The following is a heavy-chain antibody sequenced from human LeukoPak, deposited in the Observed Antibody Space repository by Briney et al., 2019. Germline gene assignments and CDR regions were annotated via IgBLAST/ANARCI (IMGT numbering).Heavy chain of an antibody. CDR3: ARWTPPRRDVGDYYYGMDV. CDR2: INPGGGSA. Sequence: ASVKVSCKASGYTFTSYYMHWVRQAPGQGLEWMGIINPGGGSASYAQKFQGRVTMTRDTSTSTVYMELSSLRSEDTAVYYCARWTPPRRDVGDYYYGMDVWGQGTTVTVSS. V-gene: IGHV1-46*01. D-gene: IGHD1-26*01. J-gene: IGHJ6*02. CDR1: GYTFTSYY.